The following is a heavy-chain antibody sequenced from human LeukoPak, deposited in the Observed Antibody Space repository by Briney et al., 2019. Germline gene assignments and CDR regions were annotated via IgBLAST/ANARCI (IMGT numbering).Heavy chain of an antibody. J-gene: IGHJ4*02. Sequence: GGSLRLSCAVSGFNLNSYAMHWVCQAPGKGLEWVAVIRHDEANSFYADSVQGRFTISRDTSKKLLYLQMNSLRVEDTAVYYCAKEYTPSSPLGELDSWGQGTLVTVSS. CDR1: GFNLNSYA. CDR2: IRHDEANS. CDR3: AKEYTPSSPLGELDS. D-gene: IGHD6-6*01. V-gene: IGHV3-30*02.